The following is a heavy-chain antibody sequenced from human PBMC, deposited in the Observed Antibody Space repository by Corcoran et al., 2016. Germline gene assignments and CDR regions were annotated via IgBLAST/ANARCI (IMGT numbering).Heavy chain of an antibody. V-gene: IGHV3-48*02. CDR1: GFTFSSYS. CDR3: ARGRYCSSTSCYGVAWFDP. CDR2: ISSSSTI. Sequence: EVQLVESGGGLVQPGGSLRLSCAASGFTFSSYSMNWVRQAPGKGLEWVSYISSSSTIYYADSVKGRFTISRDNAKNSLYLQMNSLRDEDTAVYYCARGRYCSSTSCYGVAWFDPWGQGTLVTVSS. J-gene: IGHJ5*02. D-gene: IGHD2-2*01.